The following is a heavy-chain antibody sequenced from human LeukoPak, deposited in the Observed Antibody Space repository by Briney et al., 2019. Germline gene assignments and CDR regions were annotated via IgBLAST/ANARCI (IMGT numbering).Heavy chain of an antibody. D-gene: IGHD1-14*01. Sequence: PGASLQISGKGSGSSFTTFWIGWGRQLPGKGLEGMGIIYPGDSDTRYSPSFQGQVTISADKSISTAYLQWSSLKASDTAMYYCARLPTTVLFMDVWGQGTTVTVSS. CDR1: GSSFTTFW. J-gene: IGHJ6*02. CDR3: ARLPTTVLFMDV. CDR2: IYPGDSDT. V-gene: IGHV5-51*01.